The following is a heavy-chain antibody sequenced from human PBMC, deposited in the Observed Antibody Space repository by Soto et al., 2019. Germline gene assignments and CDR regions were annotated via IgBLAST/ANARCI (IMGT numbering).Heavy chain of an antibody. CDR3: ARDSYSSGWPSPGNWFDP. J-gene: IGHJ5*02. CDR2: IKQDGSEK. V-gene: IGHV3-7*03. D-gene: IGHD6-19*01. Sequence: GGSLRLSCAASGFTFSSYWMSGVRQAPGKGLEWVANIKQDGSEKYYVDSVKGRFTISRDNAKNSLYLQMNSLRAEDTAVYYCARDSYSSGWPSPGNWFDPWGERTLVTVSS. CDR1: GFTFSSYW.